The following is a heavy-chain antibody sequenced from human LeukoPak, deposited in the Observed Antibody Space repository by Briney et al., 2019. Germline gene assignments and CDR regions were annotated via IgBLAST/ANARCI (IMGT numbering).Heavy chain of an antibody. CDR2: IIPILGIA. D-gene: IGHD1-26*01. J-gene: IGHJ5*02. V-gene: IGHV1-69*04. CDR1: GGTFSSYA. Sequence: GSSVKVSCKASGGTFSSYAISWVRQAPGQGLEWMGRIIPILGIANYAQKFQGRVTITADKSTSTAYMELSSLRSEDTAVYYCARDPGGSYFNWFDPWGQGTLVTVSS. CDR3: ARDPGGSYFNWFDP.